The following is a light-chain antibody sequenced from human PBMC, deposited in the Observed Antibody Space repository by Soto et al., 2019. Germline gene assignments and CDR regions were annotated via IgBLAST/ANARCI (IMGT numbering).Light chain of an antibody. CDR3: LQTIQVPLT. V-gene: IGKV2D-29*02. CDR1: QSLLHSDAKTY. CDR2: EVS. Sequence: DIVMTQTPPSLSVTPGQPASISCKSSQSLLHSDAKTYLYWYLQKPGQSPQFLIYEVSNRFSGVPDRFSGSGSETDFKLKISRVEAEEVGVYYCLQTIQVPLTFGEGTKVEIK. J-gene: IGKJ4*01.